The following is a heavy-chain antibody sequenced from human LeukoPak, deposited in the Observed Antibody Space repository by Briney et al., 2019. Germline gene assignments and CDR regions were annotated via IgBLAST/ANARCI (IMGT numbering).Heavy chain of an antibody. CDR3: AREEDFYSSSSDY. CDR2: IRSSSSDI. V-gene: IGHV3-21*01. Sequence: RGSLRLSCAASGFTLSSYSINWVRQAPGEGLEWVSSIRSSSSDIYYTDSARGRFTISRDNAKNSLYLQMNSLRAEDTAVYYCAREEDFYSSSSDYWGQGTLVTVSS. D-gene: IGHD6-6*01. CDR1: GFTLSSYS. J-gene: IGHJ4*02.